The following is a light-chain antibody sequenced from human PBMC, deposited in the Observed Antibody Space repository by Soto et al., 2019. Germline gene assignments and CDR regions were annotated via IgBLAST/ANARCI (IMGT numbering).Light chain of an antibody. CDR3: CSYVAGDSWV. CDR1: DSDVGGYSH. V-gene: IGLV2-8*01. CDR2: EVS. Sequence: QSALTQPPSASGSPGQAVTISCTGSDSDVGGYSHVSWYQQHPGEAPKLMIYEVSKRPSGVPDRFSGSKSGNTASLTVSGLQADDEADYYCCSYVAGDSWVFGGGTKVTVL. J-gene: IGLJ3*02.